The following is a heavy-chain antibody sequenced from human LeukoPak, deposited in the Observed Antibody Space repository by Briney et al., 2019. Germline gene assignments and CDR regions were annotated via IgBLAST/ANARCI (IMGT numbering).Heavy chain of an antibody. V-gene: IGHV4-34*01. CDR2: INHSGRT. D-gene: IGHD5-18*01. J-gene: IGHJ4*02. CDR3: ARARGGYSYGYHY. CDR1: GGSFSGYY. Sequence: PSETLSLTCAVYGGSFSGYYWSWIRQPPGKGLEWIGEINHSGRTNYNPSLKSRVTISVDTSKNQFSMKLSSVTAADTAVYYCARARGGYSYGYHYWGQGTLVTVSS.